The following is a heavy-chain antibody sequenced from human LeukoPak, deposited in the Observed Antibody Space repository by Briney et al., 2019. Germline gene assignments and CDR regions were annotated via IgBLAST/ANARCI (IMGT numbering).Heavy chain of an antibody. CDR1: GFTFGSYA. D-gene: IGHD2-8*01. CDR2: IWYDGSNK. V-gene: IGHV3-33*06. J-gene: IGHJ4*02. Sequence: PGGSLRLSCAASGFTFGSYAMHWVRQAPGKGLEWVAAIWYDGSNKYYGDSVKGRFTISRDNSKSTLHPQMNSLRGEDTAVYYCAKDPLGSANYWGQGTLVTVSS. CDR3: AKDPLGSANY.